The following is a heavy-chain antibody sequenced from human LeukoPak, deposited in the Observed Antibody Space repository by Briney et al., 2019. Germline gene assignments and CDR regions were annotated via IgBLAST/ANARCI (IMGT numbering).Heavy chain of an antibody. J-gene: IGHJ5*02. D-gene: IGHD6-19*01. CDR2: IDPSDSYT. Sequence: GESLKISCKGSGYSFTSYWISWVRQMPGKGLEWMGRIDPSDSYTNYSPSFQGHVTISADKSISTAYLQWSSLKASDTATYYCARHAGYSSGWSNWFDPWGQGTLVTVSS. CDR1: GYSFTSYW. CDR3: ARHAGYSSGWSNWFDP. V-gene: IGHV5-10-1*01.